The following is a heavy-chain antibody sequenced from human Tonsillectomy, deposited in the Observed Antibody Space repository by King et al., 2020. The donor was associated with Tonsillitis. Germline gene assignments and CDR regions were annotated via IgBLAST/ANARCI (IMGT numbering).Heavy chain of an antibody. V-gene: IGHV3-33*05. CDR1: GFTFSSYG. D-gene: IGHD6-19*01. Sequence: VQLVESGGGVVQPGSSLRLSCAASGFTFSSYGMHWVRQAPGKGLEWVAVISFDGSKKYYADSVKGRFTISRHNSKNTLYLQMNSLRAEDTAVYYCAREGEWLAFDYWGQGTLVTVSS. CDR2: ISFDGSKK. CDR3: AREGEWLAFDY. J-gene: IGHJ4*02.